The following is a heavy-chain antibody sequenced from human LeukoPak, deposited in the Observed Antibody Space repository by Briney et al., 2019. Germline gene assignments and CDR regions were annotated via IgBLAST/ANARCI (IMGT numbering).Heavy chain of an antibody. J-gene: IGHJ4*02. CDR2: INPNNGDT. CDR3: ARDGARWGGDCTFYFDS. CDR1: GYTFVAYF. Sequence: ASVKVSCKASGYTFVAYFMHWVRQAPGQGLEWVGWINPNNGDTDSAQKFKGRVTMTRDTSISTVYMELTRLTSDDTAVYFCARDGARWGGDCTFYFDSWGQGSLVTVSS. V-gene: IGHV1-2*02. D-gene: IGHD2-21*02.